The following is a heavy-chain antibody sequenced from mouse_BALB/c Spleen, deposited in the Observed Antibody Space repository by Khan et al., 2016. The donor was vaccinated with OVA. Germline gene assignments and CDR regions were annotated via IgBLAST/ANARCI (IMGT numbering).Heavy chain of an antibody. Sequence: QMQLEESGTELVRPGASVKLSCKTSGYIFTSYWIHWISQRSGQGLGWIARIYPGTGSTYYNEKFTGKATLTADKSSNTAYMQLSSLKSEDSAVYFCARGDEENYAMDYWGQGTSVTVSS. J-gene: IGHJ4*01. V-gene: IGHV1S132*01. CDR3: ARGDEENYAMDY. CDR2: IYPGTGST. D-gene: IGHD3-3*01. CDR1: GYIFTSYW.